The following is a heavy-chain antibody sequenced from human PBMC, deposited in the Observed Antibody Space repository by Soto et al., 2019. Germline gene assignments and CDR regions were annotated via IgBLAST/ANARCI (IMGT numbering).Heavy chain of an antibody. CDR2: ISGSGGST. CDR3: AKDVVVVPAAMEGGYYYYGMDV. D-gene: IGHD2-2*01. CDR1: GFTLSSYA. Sequence: EVQLLESGGGLVQPGGSLRLSCAASGFTLSSYAMSWVRQAPGKGLEWVSAISGSGGSTYYADSVKGRFTISRDNSKNTLYLQMNSLRAEDTAVYYCAKDVVVVPAAMEGGYYYYGMDVWGQGTTVTVSS. J-gene: IGHJ6*02. V-gene: IGHV3-23*01.